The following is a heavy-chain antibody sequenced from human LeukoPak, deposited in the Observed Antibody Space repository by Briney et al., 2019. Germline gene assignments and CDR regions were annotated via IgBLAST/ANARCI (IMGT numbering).Heavy chain of an antibody. CDR2: MNPNSGNT. D-gene: IGHD6-13*01. CDR3: ARGILRQQLVHTY. J-gene: IGHJ4*02. V-gene: IGHV1-8*01. Sequence: ASVKVSCKASGYTSTSYDINWVRQATGQGLEWMGWMNPNSGNTGYAQKSQGRVTMTRNTSISTAYMELSSLRSEDTAVYYCARGILRQQLVHTYWGQGTLVTVSS. CDR1: GYTSTSYD.